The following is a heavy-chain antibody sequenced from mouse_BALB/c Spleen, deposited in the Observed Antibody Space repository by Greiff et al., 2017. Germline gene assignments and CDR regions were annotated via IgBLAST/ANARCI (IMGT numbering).Heavy chain of an antibody. CDR1: GYSFTGYF. J-gene: IGHJ4*01. V-gene: IGHV1-20*02. CDR3: ARGNYGNYERYYAMDY. Sequence: EVQLVESGPELVKPGASVKISCKASGYSFTGYFMNWVMQSHGKSLEWIGRINPYNGDTFYNQKFKGKATLTVDKSSSTAHMELRSLASEDSAVYYCARGNYGNYERYYAMDYWGQGTSVTVSS. D-gene: IGHD2-1*01. CDR2: INPYNGDT.